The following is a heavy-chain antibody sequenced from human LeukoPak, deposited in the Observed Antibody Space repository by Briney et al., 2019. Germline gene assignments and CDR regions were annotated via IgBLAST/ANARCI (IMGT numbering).Heavy chain of an antibody. CDR3: AKSQEAYSSSGLDY. J-gene: IGHJ4*02. CDR1: GFTFSSYG. V-gene: IGHV3-30*18. CDR2: ISYDGSNK. D-gene: IGHD6-6*01. Sequence: GGSLRLSCAASGFTFSSYGMHWVRQAPGKGLEWMAVISYDGSNKYYADSVKGRFTISRDNAKNSLYLQMNSLRAEDTALYYCAKSQEAYSSSGLDYWGQGTLVTVSS.